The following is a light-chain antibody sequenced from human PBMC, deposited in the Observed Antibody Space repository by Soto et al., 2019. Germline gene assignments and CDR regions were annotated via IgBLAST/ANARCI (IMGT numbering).Light chain of an antibody. V-gene: IGKV1-5*03. Sequence: DLEMTKSPSTLSTSVEDRVTITCRASQSISSWLAWYQQKPGKAPKLLIYKASSLESGVPSRFSGSGSGTEFTLTISSLQPHEFATYYCQQYNSYPRTFGGGTKVDIK. CDR3: QQYNSYPRT. CDR2: KAS. J-gene: IGKJ4*01. CDR1: QSISSW.